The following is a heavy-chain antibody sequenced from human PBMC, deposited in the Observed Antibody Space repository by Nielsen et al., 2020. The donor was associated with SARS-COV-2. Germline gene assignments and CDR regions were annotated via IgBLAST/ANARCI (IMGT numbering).Heavy chain of an antibody. Sequence: ASVKVSCKVSGYTLTELSMHWVRQAPGKGLEWMGGFDPEDGETIYAQKFQGRVTMTEDTSTDTAYMELSSLRSEDTAVYYCARNYNWNENDAFDIWGQGTMVTVSS. CDR3: ARNYNWNENDAFDI. CDR2: FDPEDGET. V-gene: IGHV1-24*01. D-gene: IGHD1-1*01. CDR1: GYTLTELS. J-gene: IGHJ3*02.